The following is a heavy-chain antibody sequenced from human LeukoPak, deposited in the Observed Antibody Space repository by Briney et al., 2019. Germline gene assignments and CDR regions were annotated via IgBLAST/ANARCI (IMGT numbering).Heavy chain of an antibody. Sequence: SVKVSCKASGGTFSSYAISWVRQAPGQGLEWMGGIIPIFGTANYAQKFQGRVTITADESTSTAYMELSSLRSEDTAVYYCARGRDDSSGYYYDPFDYWGQGTLVTVSS. V-gene: IGHV1-69*13. CDR1: GGTFSSYA. J-gene: IGHJ4*02. CDR3: ARGRDDSSGYYYDPFDY. D-gene: IGHD3-22*01. CDR2: IIPIFGTA.